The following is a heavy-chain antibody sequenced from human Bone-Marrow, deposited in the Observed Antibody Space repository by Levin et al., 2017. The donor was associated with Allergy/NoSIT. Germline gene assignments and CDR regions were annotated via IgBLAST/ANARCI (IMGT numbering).Heavy chain of an antibody. J-gene: IGHJ3*02. Sequence: GGSLRLSCAVSGFIVSSHYMSWVRQAPGKGLEWVSVIYSAGSAYYADSVEGRFTISRDSSKNMVYLQMNSLRDEDTAVYYCARDAFDIWGQGTMVTVS. CDR2: IYSAGSA. V-gene: IGHV3-53*01. CDR3: ARDAFDI. CDR1: GFIVSSHY.